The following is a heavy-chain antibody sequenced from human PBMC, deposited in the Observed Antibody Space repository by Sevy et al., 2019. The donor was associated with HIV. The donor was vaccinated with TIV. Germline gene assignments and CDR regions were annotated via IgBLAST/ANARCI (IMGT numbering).Heavy chain of an antibody. Sequence: SETLSLTCTVSGGSISSGGYYWNWTRHHPGEGLEWIGHIHYSGSTYYNPFLMSRVTMSVDTSKNQFSLKVTSVTDADTAVYYCARSKAFSGLDYWGQGTLVTVSS. D-gene: IGHD4-4*01. V-gene: IGHV4-31*03. CDR1: GGSISSGGYY. CDR3: ARSKAFSGLDY. J-gene: IGHJ4*02. CDR2: IHYSGST.